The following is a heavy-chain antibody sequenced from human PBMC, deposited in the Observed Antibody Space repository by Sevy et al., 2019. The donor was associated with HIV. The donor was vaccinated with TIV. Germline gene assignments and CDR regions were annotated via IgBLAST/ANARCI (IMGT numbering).Heavy chain of an antibody. CDR2: IIPIFGTA. J-gene: IGHJ3*02. D-gene: IGHD3-3*01. CDR3: ARENRAIFGLVMVPPYAFDI. Sequence: ASVKVSCKASVGTFSSYAISGVRPAPGQGLEWMGGIIPIFGTANYAQKFQGRVTITADESTSTAYMELSSLRSEDTAVYYCARENRAIFGLVMVPPYAFDIWGQGTMVTVSS. CDR1: VGTFSSYA. V-gene: IGHV1-69*13.